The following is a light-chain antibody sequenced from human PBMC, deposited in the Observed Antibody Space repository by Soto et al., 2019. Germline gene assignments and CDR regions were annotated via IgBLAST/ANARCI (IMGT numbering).Light chain of an antibody. Sequence: DIQMTQSPSSLSASVGDRVTITCRASQGISNYLAWYQQKPGKVPKLLIYAASTLQSGVPSRFSGSGSGTEFTLTISSLQPDDFATYYCQQYNSYSLFTFGPGTKVDIK. V-gene: IGKV1-27*01. CDR3: QQYNSYSLFT. CDR2: AAS. CDR1: QGISNY. J-gene: IGKJ3*01.